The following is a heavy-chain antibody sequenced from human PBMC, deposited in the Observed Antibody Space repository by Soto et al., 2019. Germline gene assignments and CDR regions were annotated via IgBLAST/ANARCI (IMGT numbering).Heavy chain of an antibody. CDR1: GFSLSTNGVA. J-gene: IGHJ4*02. CDR2: IYWDDDQ. CDR3: AHKRDVSRGFNY. Sequence: QITLKESGPPLVKPTQTLTLTCTFSGFSLSTNGVAVGWIRQPPGQALEWLALIYWDDDQRYNPSLKNRLTITKDSSRNQDVLTITNMDPGDTATYYCAHKRDVSRGFNYWGQGTLVIVST. V-gene: IGHV2-5*02. D-gene: IGHD3-10*01.